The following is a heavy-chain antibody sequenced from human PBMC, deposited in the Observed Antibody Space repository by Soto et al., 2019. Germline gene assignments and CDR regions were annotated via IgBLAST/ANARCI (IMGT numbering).Heavy chain of an antibody. CDR1: GYSFTSYW. Sequence: GESLKISCKGSGYSFTSYWIGWVRQMPGKGLEWMGIIYPGDSDTRYSPSFQGQVTISADKSISTAYLQWGSLKASDTAMYYCASSIAVAGTSLGEYFQHWGQGTLVTVSS. CDR3: ASSIAVAGTSLGEYFQH. J-gene: IGHJ1*01. CDR2: IYPGDSDT. D-gene: IGHD6-19*01. V-gene: IGHV5-51*01.